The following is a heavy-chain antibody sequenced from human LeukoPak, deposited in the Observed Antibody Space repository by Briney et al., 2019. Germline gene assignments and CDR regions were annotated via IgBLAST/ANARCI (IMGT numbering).Heavy chain of an antibody. D-gene: IGHD2-2*01. J-gene: IGHJ3*02. CDR3: ARVRVVVPAATHAFDI. CDR2: ISYDGSIK. V-gene: IGHV3-30-3*01. Sequence: PGGSLRLSCAASGFTFSSYAMHWVRQAPGKGLEWVAVISYDGSIKYYADSVKGRFTISRDNSKNTLYLQMNSLRAEDTAVYYCARVRVVVPAATHAFDIWGQGTMVTVSS. CDR1: GFTFSSYA.